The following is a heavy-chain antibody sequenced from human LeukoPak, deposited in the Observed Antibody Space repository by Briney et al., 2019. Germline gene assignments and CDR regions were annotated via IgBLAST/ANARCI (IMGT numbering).Heavy chain of an antibody. CDR3: VNGDWLDF. CDR2: IPSNNGPS. J-gene: IGHJ5*01. Sequence: GRSLRLSCVASGFPFAEFAMHWVRQSPGRGLEWVSGIPSNNGPSTYADSVKGRFTVSRDNAKNSLYLQMSSLRTDDTALYYCVNGDWLDFWGPGTLVTVSS. CDR1: GFPFAEFA. V-gene: IGHV3-9*01. D-gene: IGHD5-24*01.